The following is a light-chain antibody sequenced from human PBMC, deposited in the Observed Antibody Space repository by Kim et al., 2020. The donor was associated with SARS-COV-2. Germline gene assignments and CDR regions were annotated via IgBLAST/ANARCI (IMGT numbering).Light chain of an antibody. Sequence: VPLGQTARITCGGNNIGSKNVHWYQQKPGQAPVLVIYRDSNRPSGIPERFSGSNSGNTATLTISRAQAGDEADYYCQVWDSSTEVVFGGGTKLTVL. CDR1: NIGSKN. V-gene: IGLV3-9*01. J-gene: IGLJ2*01. CDR2: RDS. CDR3: QVWDSSTEVV.